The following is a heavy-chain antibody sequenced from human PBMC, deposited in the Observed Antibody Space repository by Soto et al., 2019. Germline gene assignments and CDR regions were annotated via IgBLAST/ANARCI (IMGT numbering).Heavy chain of an antibody. CDR2: IYYSGST. D-gene: IGHD3-10*01. J-gene: IGHJ4*02. V-gene: IGHV4-61*01. CDR1: GGSVSSGSYY. CDR3: ESDRDYFDY. Sequence: KFSETLSLTCTVSGGSVSSGSYYWSWIRQPPGKGLEWIGYIYYSGSTNYNPSLKSRVTIAVDTSKNQFSLKLSSVTDADTAVYYCESDRDYFDYWGQGTLVTVSS.